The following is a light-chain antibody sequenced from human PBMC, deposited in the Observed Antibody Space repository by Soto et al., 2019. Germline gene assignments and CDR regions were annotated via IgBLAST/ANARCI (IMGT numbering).Light chain of an antibody. CDR1: YSNIGAGYE. CDR3: QSFDNSVSGSGV. V-gene: IGLV1-40*01. Sequence: QSELTQPPSVSGAPGQRVTISCTGSYSNIGAGYEVHWYQQVPGSAPKLLVSGHNNRPAGVPDRFFGSKSGSSASLTIIGRQAEDEADYCCQSFDNSVSGSGVFGGGTKLTVL. J-gene: IGLJ3*02. CDR2: GHN.